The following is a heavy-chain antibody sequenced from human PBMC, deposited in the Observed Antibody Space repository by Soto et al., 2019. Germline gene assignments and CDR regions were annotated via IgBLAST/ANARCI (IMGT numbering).Heavy chain of an antibody. CDR1: GYTFTSYY. Sequence: VASVKVSCKASGYTFTSYYMHWVRQAPGQGLEWMGIINPSGGSTSYAQKFQGRVTMTRDTSTSTVYMELSSLRSEDTAVYYCARGGTKAAAIISTFYYYYYGMDVWGQGTTVTVSS. D-gene: IGHD2-2*01. J-gene: IGHJ6*02. V-gene: IGHV1-46*01. CDR2: INPSGGST. CDR3: ARGGTKAAAIISTFYYYYYGMDV.